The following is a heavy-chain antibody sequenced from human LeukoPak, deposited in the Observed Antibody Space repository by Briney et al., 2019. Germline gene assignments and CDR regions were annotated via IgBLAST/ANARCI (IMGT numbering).Heavy chain of an antibody. V-gene: IGHV3-13*01. J-gene: IGHJ4*02. D-gene: IGHD3-22*01. Sequence: GGSLRLSCAASGFTFSSYDMHWVRQATGKGLEWVSAIDTAGDTYYPGSVKGRFTISRENARNSLYLQMSSLRAGDTAVYYCARVTSDSSSFAYYFDFWGQGTLVNVSS. CDR3: ARVTSDSSSFAYYFDF. CDR1: GFTFSSYD. CDR2: IDTAGDT.